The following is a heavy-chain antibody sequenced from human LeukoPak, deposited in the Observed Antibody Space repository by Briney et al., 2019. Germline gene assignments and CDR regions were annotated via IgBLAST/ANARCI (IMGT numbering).Heavy chain of an antibody. CDR3: AKDKITYYYDSSGSDAFDI. D-gene: IGHD3-22*01. Sequence: GGSLRLSCAASGFTFSSYSMNWVRQAPGKGLEWVSAISGSGGSTYYADSVKGRFTISRDNSKNTLYLQMNSLRAEDTAVYYCAKDKITYYYDSSGSDAFDIWGQGTMVTVSS. CDR1: GFTFSSYS. J-gene: IGHJ3*02. V-gene: IGHV3-23*01. CDR2: ISGSGGST.